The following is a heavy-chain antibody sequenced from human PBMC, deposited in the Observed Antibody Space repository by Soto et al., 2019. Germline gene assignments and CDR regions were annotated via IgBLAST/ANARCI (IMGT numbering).Heavy chain of an antibody. CDR3: ASHVIVSGSYYFEY. CDR1: GYTFTSHG. CDR2: ISGYNGNT. V-gene: IGHV1-18*01. D-gene: IGHD3-9*01. Sequence: ASVKVSCKASGYTFTSHGFSWVRQAPGQGLEWMGWISGYNGNTKYAQNVQGRVTLTTDTSTGTTYMELTSLRSDDTAVYYCASHVIVSGSYYFEYCGQGTLVT. J-gene: IGHJ4*02.